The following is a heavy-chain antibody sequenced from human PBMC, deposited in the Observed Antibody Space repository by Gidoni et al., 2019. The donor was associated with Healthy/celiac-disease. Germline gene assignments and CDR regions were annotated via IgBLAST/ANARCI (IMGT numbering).Heavy chain of an antibody. Sequence: QLQLQESGPGLVKPSETLSLTCTVSGGSISSSSYYWGWIRQPPGKGLEWIGRIYYSGSTYYNPSLKSRVTISVDTAKNQFSLKLSSVTAADTAVYYCARHPLYCSGGSCYYNWFDPWGQGTLVTVSS. D-gene: IGHD2-15*01. CDR3: ARHPLYCSGGSCYYNWFDP. CDR1: GGSISSSSYY. J-gene: IGHJ5*02. V-gene: IGHV4-39*01. CDR2: IYYSGST.